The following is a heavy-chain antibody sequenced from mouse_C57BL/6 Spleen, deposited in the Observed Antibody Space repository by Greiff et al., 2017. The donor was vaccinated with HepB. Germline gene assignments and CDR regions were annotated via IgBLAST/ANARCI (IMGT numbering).Heavy chain of an antibody. CDR1: GYAFSSSW. D-gene: IGHD2-10*01. CDR3: LLWYPFAY. Sequence: QVQLKESGPELVKPGASVKISCKASGYAFSSSWMNWVKQRPGKGLEWIGRIYPGDGDTNYNGKFKGKATLTADKPSSTAYMQLSSLTSEDSAVYFCLLWYPFAYWGQGTLVTVSA. CDR2: IYPGDGDT. V-gene: IGHV1-82*01. J-gene: IGHJ3*01.